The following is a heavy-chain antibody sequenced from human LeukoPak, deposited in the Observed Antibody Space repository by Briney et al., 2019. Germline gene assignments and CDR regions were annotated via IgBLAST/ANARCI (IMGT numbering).Heavy chain of an antibody. V-gene: IGHV4-4*07. CDR1: GGSISIYH. J-gene: IGHJ4*02. CDR2: IYTSGSS. D-gene: IGHD4-17*01. Sequence: SEALSLTCTVSGGSISIYHWSWIRQPAGKGLEWIGRIYTSGSSNYNPSLKSRVTMSVDTSKNRFSLKLNSVTAADTAVYYCARWTTVTRAFDSWGQGTLVTVSS. CDR3: ARWTTVTRAFDS.